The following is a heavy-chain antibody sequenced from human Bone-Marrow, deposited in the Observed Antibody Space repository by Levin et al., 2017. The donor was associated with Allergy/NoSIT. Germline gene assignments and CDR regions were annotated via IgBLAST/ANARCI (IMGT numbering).Heavy chain of an antibody. CDR1: GLSFPTTNW. D-gene: IGHD5-12*01. CDR2: IYYDGNT. CDR3: ARHRGATIGPFDY. Sequence: LSQTLSLTCAVSGLSFPTTNWWSWVRQSPGKGLEWVGEIYYDGNTHYNPSLKSRVTTSLDISTSQFSLKLTSVTAADTAVYYCARHRGATIGPFDYWGQGILVTVSS. J-gene: IGHJ4*02. V-gene: IGHV4-4*02.